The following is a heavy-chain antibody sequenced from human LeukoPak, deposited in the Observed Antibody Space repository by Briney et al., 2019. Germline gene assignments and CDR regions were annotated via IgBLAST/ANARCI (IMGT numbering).Heavy chain of an antibody. D-gene: IGHD3-9*01. CDR2: IYHSGSA. J-gene: IGHJ4*02. CDR1: GYSISSGYY. Sequence: PSETLSLTCAVSGYSISSGYYWGWIRQPPGKGLKWIGSIYHSGSAYYNPSLKSRVTISVDTSKNQFSLKLSSVTAADTAVYYCASVLRYEYYFDYWGQGTLVTVSS. CDR3: ASVLRYEYYFDY. V-gene: IGHV4-38-2*01.